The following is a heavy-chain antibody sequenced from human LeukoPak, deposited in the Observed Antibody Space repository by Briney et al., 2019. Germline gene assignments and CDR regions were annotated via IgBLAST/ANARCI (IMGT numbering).Heavy chain of an antibody. Sequence: SVKVSCKASGGTFSSNAISWVRQAPGQGLEWMGGIIPIFGTANYAQKFQGRVTITTDESTSTAYMELSSLRSEDTAVYYCARAGAARPYYYYYMDVWGKGTTVTVSS. CDR3: ARAGAARPYYYYYMDV. D-gene: IGHD6-6*01. CDR1: GGTFSSNA. J-gene: IGHJ6*03. CDR2: IIPIFGTA. V-gene: IGHV1-69*05.